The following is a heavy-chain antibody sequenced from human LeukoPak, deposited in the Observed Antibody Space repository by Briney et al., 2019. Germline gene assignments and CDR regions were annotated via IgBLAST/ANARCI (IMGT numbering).Heavy chain of an antibody. D-gene: IGHD3-16*01. CDR2: ITGRGGTT. V-gene: IGHV3-23*01. CDR3: AKGNNYDYADQGINY. J-gene: IGHJ4*02. CDR1: GSTFSTYA. Sequence: GGSLRLSCAASGSTFSTYAMNWVRQAPGKGLEWVSGITGRGGTTYYADSVKGRFTISGDNSKNTLYLQMNSLRAEDTAVYYCAKGNNYDYADQGINYWGQGTLVTVSS.